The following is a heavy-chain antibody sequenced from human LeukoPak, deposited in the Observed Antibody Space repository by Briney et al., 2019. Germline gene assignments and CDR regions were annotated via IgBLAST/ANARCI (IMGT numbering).Heavy chain of an antibody. V-gene: IGHV3-7*01. CDR1: GFNFRRYN. Sequence: PGGSPRLSCIPSGFNFRRYNMAWVRQATGKGLDWLATFAWDESAIQYADSVRGLFTISRDNAKNSVHLQMSGLGAEETAVYFCVTEFWYRFDYCGQGRLVTVSS. CDR2: FAWDESAI. D-gene: IGHD3-3*01. J-gene: IGHJ4*02. CDR3: VTEFWYRFDY.